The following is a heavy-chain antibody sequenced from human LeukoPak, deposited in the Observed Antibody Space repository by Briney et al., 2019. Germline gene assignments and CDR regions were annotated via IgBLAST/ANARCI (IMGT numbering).Heavy chain of an antibody. D-gene: IGHD5-18*01. J-gene: IGHJ4*02. CDR3: ARESGTAMVTFLDY. Sequence: GSLRLSCAASGFTFSSYAMHWVRQAPGKGLEWVAVISYDGSNKYYADSVKGRFTISRDNSKNTLYLQMNSLRAEDTAVYYCARESGTAMVTFLDYWGQGTLVTVSS. CDR2: ISYDGSNK. V-gene: IGHV3-30*04. CDR1: GFTFSSYA.